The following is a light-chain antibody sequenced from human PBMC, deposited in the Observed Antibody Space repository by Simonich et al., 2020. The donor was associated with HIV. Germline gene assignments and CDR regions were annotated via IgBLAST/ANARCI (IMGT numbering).Light chain of an antibody. CDR2: WAS. CDR3: QQYYSTPFT. J-gene: IGKJ3*01. V-gene: IGKV4-1*01. Sequence: DIVMTQSPDSLAVSLGERATINCKSSQSVLYSSNNKNYLAWYQKKPGQPPKLLIYWASTRETGVPDRFSGSGSGTDFTLTISSLQAEDVAVYYCQQYYSTPFTFGPGTKVDFK. CDR1: QSVLYSSNNKNY.